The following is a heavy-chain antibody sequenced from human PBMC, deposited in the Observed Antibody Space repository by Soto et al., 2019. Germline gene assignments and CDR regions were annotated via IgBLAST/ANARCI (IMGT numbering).Heavy chain of an antibody. CDR2: IYHSGST. Sequence: QVQLQESGPGLVKPSGTLSLTCAVSGGSISSSNWWSWVRQPPGKGLEWIGEIYHSGSTNYNPSLTRRVXXSXDXXKNQFSLKLSSVTAADTAVYYCARGAQIAAYAFDIWGQGTMVTVSS. D-gene: IGHD3-22*01. V-gene: IGHV4-4*02. CDR3: ARGAQIAAYAFDI. CDR1: GGSISSSNW. J-gene: IGHJ3*02.